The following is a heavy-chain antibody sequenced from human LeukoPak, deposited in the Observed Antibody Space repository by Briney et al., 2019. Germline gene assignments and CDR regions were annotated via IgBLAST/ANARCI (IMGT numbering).Heavy chain of an antibody. CDR1: RSFSDHY. J-gene: IGHJ6*02. CDR2: TKNRGESHIT. Sequence: GGSLRLSCVTSRSFSDHYMDWVRQAPGKGLEWIGRTKNRGESHITQYAASVNGRFTASRDDSKNSLYLQMNNLKTEDTAVYYCARDTDTAMDVWGQGTTVTVSS. V-gene: IGHV3-72*01. CDR3: ARDTDTAMDV.